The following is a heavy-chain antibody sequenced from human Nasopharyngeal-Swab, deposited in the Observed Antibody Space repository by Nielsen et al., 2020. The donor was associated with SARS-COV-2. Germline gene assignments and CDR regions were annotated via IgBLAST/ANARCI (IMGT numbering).Heavy chain of an antibody. CDR1: GFTFSDYY. D-gene: IGHD6-19*01. CDR2: IYYSGST. J-gene: IGHJ4*02. Sequence: GSLRLSCAASGFTFSDYYMSWIRQPPGKGLEWIGSIYYSGSTYYNPSLKSRVTISVDTSKNQFSLKLSSVTAADTAVYYCARGYPVADYWGQGTLVTVSS. V-gene: IGHV4-38-2*01. CDR3: ARGYPVADY.